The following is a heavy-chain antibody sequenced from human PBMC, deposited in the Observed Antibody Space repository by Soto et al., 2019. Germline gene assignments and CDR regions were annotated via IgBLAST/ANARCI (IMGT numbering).Heavy chain of an antibody. J-gene: IGHJ4*02. D-gene: IGHD2-2*01. CDR3: AREDSIIIPAVSDF. CDR2: IGRDGETT. Sequence: GGSLRLSCEASGFSFSDYEMNWVRQAPGEGLEWVAYIGRDGETTFYADSVEGRFVVSRDNAKNTVSLQMNTLRAEDTAVYFCAREDSIIIPAVSDFWGQGTLVTVSS. V-gene: IGHV3-48*03. CDR1: GFSFSDYE.